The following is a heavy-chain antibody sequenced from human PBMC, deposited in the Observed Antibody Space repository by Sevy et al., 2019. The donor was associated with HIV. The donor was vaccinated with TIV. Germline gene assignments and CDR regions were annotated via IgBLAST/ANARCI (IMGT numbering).Heavy chain of an antibody. CDR3: AREETTVTTFGGVGSGYFDY. CDR2: ISSSGSSI. Sequence: GGSLRLSCAASGFTFSSYEMNWVRQAPGKGLEWDSYISSSGSSIYYENSVKGRFTISRDNAKNSLYLQMNGLRAEDRAIYYCAREETTVTTFGGVGSGYFDYWGQGTLVTVSS. CDR1: GFTFSSYE. D-gene: IGHD4-17*01. V-gene: IGHV3-48*03. J-gene: IGHJ4*02.